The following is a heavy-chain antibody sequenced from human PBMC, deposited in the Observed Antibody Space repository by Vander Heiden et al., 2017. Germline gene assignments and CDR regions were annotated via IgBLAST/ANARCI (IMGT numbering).Heavy chain of an antibody. CDR2: IKQDGSEG. D-gene: IGHD6-19*01. J-gene: IGHJ4*02. CDR1: GFIFGRYW. Sequence: EVQLVESGGGLVQPGGSLRLPCAGSGFIFGRYWMSWVRRAPGKGLEWVANIKQDGSEGYYVDSVKGRFTISRDNPNKSLYLQMSSLSAEDTAVYYCARDSGYSSSYYFDFWGQGTLVTVSS. CDR3: ARDSGYSSSYYFDF. V-gene: IGHV3-7*01.